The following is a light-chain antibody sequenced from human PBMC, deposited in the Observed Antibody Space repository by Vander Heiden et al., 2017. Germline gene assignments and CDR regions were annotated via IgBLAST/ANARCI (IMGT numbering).Light chain of an antibody. CDR1: QGISSY. CDR2: AAS. V-gene: IGKV1-8*01. Sequence: IRLAKSPSSFSASTGDRGTITCRASQGISSYLAWYQQKPGKAPKLLIYAASTLQSGVPSRFSGSGSGTDFTLSISCLQSEDFATYYGQQYYSYPRTFGQGTKVEIK. CDR3: QQYYSYPRT. J-gene: IGKJ1*01.